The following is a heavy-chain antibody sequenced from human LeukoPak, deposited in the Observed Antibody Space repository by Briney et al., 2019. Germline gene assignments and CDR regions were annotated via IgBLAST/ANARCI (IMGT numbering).Heavy chain of an antibody. CDR1: GFTFSSNW. V-gene: IGHV3-7*01. D-gene: IGHD1/OR15-1a*01. CDR2: IKPDGSAQ. CDR3: AKHKIAWRTFDC. Sequence: GGSLRLSCATSGFTFSSNWMSWVRHVPGRGLDWVANIKPDGSAQYYAASVKGRFTVSRDNAKNSLYLQMNSLRVEDTAVYYCAKHKIAWRTFDCWGQGTLVTVSS. J-gene: IGHJ4*02.